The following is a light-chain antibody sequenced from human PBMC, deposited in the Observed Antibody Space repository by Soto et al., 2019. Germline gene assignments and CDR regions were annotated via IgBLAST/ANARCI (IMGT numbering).Light chain of an antibody. V-gene: IGLV2-11*01. CDR1: GSDVGGYNY. J-gene: IGLJ2*01. CDR2: DVS. CDR3: CSYAGTYSVV. Sequence: QPVLTQPRSVSGSPGQSVTISCNGTGSDVGGYNYVSWYQQHPGKAPKLIIYDVSTRPSGVPDRFSGSKSGNTASLTISGLQAEDEADYYCCSYAGTYSVVFGGGTKLTVL.